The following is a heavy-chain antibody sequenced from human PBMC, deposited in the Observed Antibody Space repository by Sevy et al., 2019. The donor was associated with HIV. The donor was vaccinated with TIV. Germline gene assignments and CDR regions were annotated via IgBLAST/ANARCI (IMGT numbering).Heavy chain of an antibody. D-gene: IGHD3-16*02. Sequence: ASVKVSCKVSGYTLTVLSMHWVRQAPGKGLEWMGGFDPEDGETIYAQKFQGRVTMTEDTSTDTAYMELSSLRSEDTAVYYCATKDMITFGGVIVTHAYDIWGQGTMVTVSS. CDR3: ATKDMITFGGVIVTHAYDI. J-gene: IGHJ3*02. CDR2: FDPEDGET. V-gene: IGHV1-24*01. CDR1: GYTLTVLS.